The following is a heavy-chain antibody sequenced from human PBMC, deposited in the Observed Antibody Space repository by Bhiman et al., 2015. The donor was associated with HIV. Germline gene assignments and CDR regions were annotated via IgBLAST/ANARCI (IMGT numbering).Heavy chain of an antibody. CDR2: LSGSGRGT. CDR1: GFSFSMFA. V-gene: IGHV3-23*04. Sequence: EVQLVESGGGLVQPGGSLRLSCAVSGFSFSMFAMSWVRQTPGKGLEWVAGLSGSGRGTFYADSVRGRFVISRDNSKDTMYLQMNSLRGEDTAIYFCAKGRGANSLIRYFDSWGHGTLVTVS. D-gene: IGHD4/OR15-4a*01. CDR3: AKGRGANSLIRYFDS. J-gene: IGHJ4*01.